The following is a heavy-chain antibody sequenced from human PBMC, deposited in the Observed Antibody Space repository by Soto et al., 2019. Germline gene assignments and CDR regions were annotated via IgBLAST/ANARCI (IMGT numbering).Heavy chain of an antibody. CDR1: GGTFSSYA. V-gene: IGHV1-69*01. CDR2: IIPIFGTA. Sequence: QVQLVQSGAEVKKPGSSVKVSCKASGGTFSSYAISWVRQAPGQGLEWMGGIIPIFGTANYAQKFQGRVTITADESTSTAYMELSSLRSEDTAVYYCARDLNCTNGVCGSEYYYYYGMDVWGQGTTVTVPS. J-gene: IGHJ6*02. D-gene: IGHD2-8*01. CDR3: ARDLNCTNGVCGSEYYYYYGMDV.